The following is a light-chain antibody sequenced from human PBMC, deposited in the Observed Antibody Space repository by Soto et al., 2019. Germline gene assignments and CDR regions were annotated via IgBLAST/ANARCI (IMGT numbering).Light chain of an antibody. J-gene: IGKJ5*01. V-gene: IGKV1-39*01. CDR3: QQSYITPVT. Sequence: DIQMTQSPSSLSASVGDRVTITCRASQSIRRFLNWYQQKPGKAPKLLIYAASSLESGVPPRFSGSGSGTGFTLTISSLQPEDFATYHYQQSYITPVTSGQGTRLEIK. CDR1: QSIRRF. CDR2: AAS.